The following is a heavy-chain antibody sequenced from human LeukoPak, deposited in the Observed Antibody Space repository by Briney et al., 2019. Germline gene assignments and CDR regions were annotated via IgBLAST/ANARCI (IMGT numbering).Heavy chain of an antibody. CDR2: INGSGGST. J-gene: IGHJ4*02. CDR1: GFTFSSYA. CDR3: AKYALSGSSPYYFDY. V-gene: IGHV3-23*01. Sequence: PGGSLRLSCAASGFTFSSYAMSWVRQAPGKGLEWVSAINGSGGSTYYADSVKGRFTISRDNSKDTLYLQMNSLRAEDTAVYYCAKYALSGSSPYYFDYWGQGTLVTVSS. D-gene: IGHD3-10*01.